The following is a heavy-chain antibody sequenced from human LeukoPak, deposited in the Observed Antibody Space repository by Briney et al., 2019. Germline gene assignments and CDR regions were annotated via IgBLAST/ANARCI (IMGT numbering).Heavy chain of an antibody. Sequence: GGSLRLSCAASGFTFSSYAMHWVRQAPGKGLEYVSAIRGNGGSTYYVNSVKGRFIISRDNSKNTMYLQMGSLRAEDMAVYYCARDGGGSPDSWGQGTLVTVSS. CDR1: GFTFSSYA. J-gene: IGHJ4*02. CDR3: ARDGGGSPDS. D-gene: IGHD1-26*01. V-gene: IGHV3-64*01. CDR2: IRGNGGST.